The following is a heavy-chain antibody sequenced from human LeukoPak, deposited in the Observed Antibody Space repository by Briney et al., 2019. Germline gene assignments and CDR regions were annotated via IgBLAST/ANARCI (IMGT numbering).Heavy chain of an antibody. CDR3: ARGGYYGSGNDFRFDP. V-gene: IGHV4-39*07. CDR2: TYYSGST. D-gene: IGHD3-10*01. CDR1: GGSISSNSYY. J-gene: IGHJ5*02. Sequence: PSETLSLTCAVSGGSISSNSYYWGWIRQPPGKGLEWIGSTYYSGSTYYNPSLKSRVTISVDTSKNQFSLKLTSVTAADTAVYFCARGGYYGSGNDFRFDPWGQGTLVTVSS.